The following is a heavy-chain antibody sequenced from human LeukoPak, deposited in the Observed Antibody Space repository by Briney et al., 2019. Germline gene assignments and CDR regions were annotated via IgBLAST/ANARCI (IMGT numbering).Heavy chain of an antibody. D-gene: IGHD2/OR15-2a*01. J-gene: IGHJ6*03. CDR3: GREKEGYCNRTNWLFGFHYLYMGV. CDR1: GFTFSRYW. CDR2: IKQDGSEK. Sequence: GGSLRLSCAASGFTFSRYWMSWVRQAPGKGLEWVANIKQDGSEKYYVDSVKGRFTISRDNAKNSLYLQMNSLRAEDTAVYYCGREKEGYCNRTNWLFGFHYLYMGVWGKGTTVTISS. V-gene: IGHV3-7*01.